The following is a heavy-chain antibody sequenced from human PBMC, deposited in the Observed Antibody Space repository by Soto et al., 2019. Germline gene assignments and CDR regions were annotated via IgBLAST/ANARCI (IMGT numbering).Heavy chain of an antibody. D-gene: IGHD1-26*01. V-gene: IGHV1-46*02. CDR3: ARGDGRGSTGFYYYYGMDV. Sequence: QVQLVQSGAEPKKPGASVKVSCKASGFTFNNYFFHWVRQAPRQGLEWMGIISPYDGSTNYEQSLQGRVTMTSDTSTSTVYMELSSLRSEDTAVYYCARGDGRGSTGFYYYYGMDVWGHGTTVTVSS. CDR2: ISPYDGST. CDR1: GFTFNNYF. J-gene: IGHJ6*02.